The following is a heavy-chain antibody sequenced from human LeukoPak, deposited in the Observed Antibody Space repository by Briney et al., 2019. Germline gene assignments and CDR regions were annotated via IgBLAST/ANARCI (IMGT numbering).Heavy chain of an antibody. D-gene: IGHD3-3*01. Sequence: ASVKVSCKASGYTFINYGISWVRQAPGQGLEWMGWISTYNGNTNFAQNLQGRVTMTTDTSTSTAYVELRSLRSDDTAVYYCARDVSDFWSFSKYYYMDVWGKGTTVTVSS. V-gene: IGHV1-18*01. CDR3: ARDVSDFWSFSKYYYMDV. CDR2: ISTYNGNT. CDR1: GYTFINYG. J-gene: IGHJ6*03.